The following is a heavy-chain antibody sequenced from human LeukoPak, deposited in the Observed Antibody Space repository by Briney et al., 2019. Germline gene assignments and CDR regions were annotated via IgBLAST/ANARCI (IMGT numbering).Heavy chain of an antibody. V-gene: IGHV3-23*01. J-gene: IGHJ6*02. Sequence: TGGSLRLSCAASGFTFSSYAMSWVRQAPGKGLEWVSAISGSGGSTYYADSVKGRFTISRDNSKNTLYLQMNSLRAEDTAVYYCAGLLGSDFWSGTYGMDVWGQGTTVTVSS. CDR3: AGLLGSDFWSGTYGMDV. D-gene: IGHD3-3*01. CDR2: ISGSGGST. CDR1: GFTFSSYA.